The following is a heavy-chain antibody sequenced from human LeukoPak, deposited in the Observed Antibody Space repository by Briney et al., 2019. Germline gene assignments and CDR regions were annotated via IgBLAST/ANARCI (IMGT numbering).Heavy chain of an antibody. CDR1: GGSFSGYY. CDR2: INHSGST. CDR3: ARGRPGGSRSFDY. D-gene: IGHD6-13*01. J-gene: IGHJ4*02. V-gene: IGHV4-34*01. Sequence: SETLSLTCAVYGGSFSGYYWSWIRQPPGKGLEWIGEINHSGSTNYSPSLKSRVTISVDTSKNQFSLKLSSVTAADTAVYYCARGRPGGSRSFDYWGQGTLVTVSS.